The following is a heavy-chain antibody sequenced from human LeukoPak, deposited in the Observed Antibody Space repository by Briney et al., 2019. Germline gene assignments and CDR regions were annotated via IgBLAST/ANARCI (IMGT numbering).Heavy chain of an antibody. CDR1: GYSFTSYW. CDR3: ARRTIAAAGTSSAFDI. Sequence: GESLKISCKGSGYSFTSYWIGWVRQMPGKGLEWMGIIYPGDSDTRYSPSLQGQVPISADKSISTAYLQWSSLKASDTAMYYCARRTIAAAGTSSAFDIWGQGTMVTVSS. D-gene: IGHD6-13*01. CDR2: IYPGDSDT. V-gene: IGHV5-51*01. J-gene: IGHJ3*02.